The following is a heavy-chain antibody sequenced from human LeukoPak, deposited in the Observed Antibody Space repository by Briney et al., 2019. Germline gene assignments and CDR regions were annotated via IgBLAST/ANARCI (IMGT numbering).Heavy chain of an antibody. Sequence: GGSLRLAWALSGFIVIIYGMSWVRQAPGMGLEWVSAIADGGETTYYADSVKGGFTISSDYSKNTLYLQMNSLRAEDTAVYYCARKAARTGGYDYWGQGILVTVSS. CDR1: GFIVIIYG. CDR2: IADGGETT. CDR3: ARKAARTGGYDY. V-gene: IGHV3-23*01. D-gene: IGHD2-8*02. J-gene: IGHJ4*02.